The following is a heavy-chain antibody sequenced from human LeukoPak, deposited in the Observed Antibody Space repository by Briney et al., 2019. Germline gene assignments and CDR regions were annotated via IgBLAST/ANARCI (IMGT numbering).Heavy chain of an antibody. Sequence: ASVKVSCKASGYTFTSYGISWVRQAPGQGLEWMGWISAYNGNTNYAQKLQGRVTMTTDTSTSTAYMELRSLRSEDTAVYYCARMSSGSYYDWFAPWGQGTLVTVSS. D-gene: IGHD1-26*01. V-gene: IGHV1-18*01. CDR2: ISAYNGNT. CDR3: ARMSSGSYYDWFAP. CDR1: GYTFTSYG. J-gene: IGHJ5*02.